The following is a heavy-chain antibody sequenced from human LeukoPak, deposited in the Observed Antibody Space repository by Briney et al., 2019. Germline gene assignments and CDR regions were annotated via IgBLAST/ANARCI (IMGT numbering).Heavy chain of an antibody. D-gene: IGHD6-19*01. CDR1: GFTFSNYA. V-gene: IGHV3-23*01. J-gene: IGHJ6*02. CDR3: VRGSTDWNGMDV. Sequence: GGSLRLSCAASGFTFSNYAMNWVRQAPGKGLDWVSAIGGSGGSTFYADSVKGRFTISRDNAKNTLYLQMNTLGAEDTALYYCVRGSTDWNGMDVWGQGTTVTVSS. CDR2: IGGSGGST.